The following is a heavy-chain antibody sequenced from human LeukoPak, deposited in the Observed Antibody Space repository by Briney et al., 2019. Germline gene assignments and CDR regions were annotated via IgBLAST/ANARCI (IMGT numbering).Heavy chain of an antibody. CDR3: ARLSGGSWANTEYSPD. J-gene: IGHJ1*01. CDR1: GYTFNTYW. Sequence: GESLTISCKASGYTFNTYWIGWVRQKPGKGLEWMAIVYPGDSHTRYSPSFQGHFTISADKTVTTAYLQWSSLEASDTAVYYCARLSGGSWANTEYSPDWGQGTLVIVSS. D-gene: IGHD7-27*01. V-gene: IGHV5-51*01. CDR2: VYPGDSHT.